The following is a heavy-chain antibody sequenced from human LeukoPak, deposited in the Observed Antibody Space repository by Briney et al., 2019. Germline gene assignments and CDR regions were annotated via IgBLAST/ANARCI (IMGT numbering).Heavy chain of an antibody. CDR3: ARVTVSTDFWSGYYSGLFDY. CDR1: GGSFSGYY. CDR2: INHSGST. Sequence: SETLSLTCAVYGGSFSGYYWSWIRQPPGKGLEWIGEINHSGSTNYNPSLKSRVTISVDTSKNQFSLKLSSVTAADTAVYYCARVTVSTDFWSGYYSGLFDYWGQGTLVTVSS. D-gene: IGHD3-3*01. V-gene: IGHV4-34*01. J-gene: IGHJ4*02.